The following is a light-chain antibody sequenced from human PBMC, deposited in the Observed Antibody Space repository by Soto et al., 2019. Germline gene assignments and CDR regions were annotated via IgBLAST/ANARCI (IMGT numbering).Light chain of an antibody. CDR3: QQYGSSPRT. J-gene: IGKJ4*01. Sequence: EIVLTQSPGTLSLSPGERATLSCRASQSVSSSYLAWYQQKPGQAPRLLIYGASSRDTGIPDRFSVSGSGTDFTLAISRLEPDDVAVYYCQQYGSSPRTFGGGTKVEIK. CDR1: QSVSSSY. V-gene: IGKV3-20*01. CDR2: GAS.